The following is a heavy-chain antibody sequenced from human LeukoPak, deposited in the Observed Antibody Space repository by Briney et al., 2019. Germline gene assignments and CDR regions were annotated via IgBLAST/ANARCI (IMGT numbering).Heavy chain of an antibody. D-gene: IGHD2-21*01. V-gene: IGHV3-30*02. CDR1: GFAFSSYG. J-gene: IGHJ3*02. CDR2: IRHDGTNE. Sequence: GGSLRLSCAASGFAFSSYGMHWVRQAPGKGLEWVAFIRHDGTNEYYTDSVKGRFTISRDNSKNTLYLQINSLRAEDTAVYYCAKDPHTDGAPHDAFDIWGQGTMVTVSS. CDR3: AKDPHTDGAPHDAFDI.